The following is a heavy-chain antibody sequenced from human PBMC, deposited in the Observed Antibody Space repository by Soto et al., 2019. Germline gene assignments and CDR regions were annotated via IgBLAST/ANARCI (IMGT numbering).Heavy chain of an antibody. CDR2: ISYHGSDK. D-gene: IGHD4-17*01. V-gene: IGHV3-30*18. J-gene: IGHJ5*01. CDR3: AKDHLTTTVTTVGS. Sequence: QVQLVESGGGVVQPGRSLRLSCAASGFTFSNYGMHWVRQAPGKGLEWVAVISYHGSDKYYADSVKGRFTISRDNSKNTLYLQMDSLRAEDTAGYYCAKDHLTTTVTTVGSWGQGAVVTVCS. CDR1: GFTFSNYG.